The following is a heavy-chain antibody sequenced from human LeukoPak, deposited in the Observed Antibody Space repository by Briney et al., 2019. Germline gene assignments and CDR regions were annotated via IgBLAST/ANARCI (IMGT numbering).Heavy chain of an antibody. CDR1: GFTFSSYW. CDR2: INTDGSST. V-gene: IGHV3-74*01. J-gene: IGHJ5*02. D-gene: IGHD2-2*01. CDR3: ARGDIVVVPAAHTRFDP. Sequence: GGSLRLSCAASGFTFSSYWMHWVRQAPGKGLVWVSRINTDGSSTSYADSVKGRFTISRDNAKNTLYLQMNSLRAEDTAVYYCARGDIVVVPAAHTRFDPWGQGTLVTVSS.